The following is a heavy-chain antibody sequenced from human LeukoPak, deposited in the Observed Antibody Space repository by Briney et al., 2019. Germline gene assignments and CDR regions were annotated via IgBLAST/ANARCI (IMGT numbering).Heavy chain of an antibody. V-gene: IGHV4-59*08. CDR1: GVSITSYY. CDR3: VRQRSYSEGFDP. CDR2: IRYSGST. Sequence: SETLSLTCTVTGVSITSYYWSWIRQTPGKGLEWIGYIRYSGSTNYNPSPKSRVTMSLETTNNQISLKLTSVTAADRAVYYCVRQRSYSEGFDPWGQGILVTVSS. J-gene: IGHJ5*02. D-gene: IGHD6-13*01.